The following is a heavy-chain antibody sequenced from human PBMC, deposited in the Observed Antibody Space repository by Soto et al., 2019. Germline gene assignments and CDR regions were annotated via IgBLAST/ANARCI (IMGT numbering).Heavy chain of an antibody. CDR1: GGSISGSSNY. J-gene: IGHJ4*02. CDR3: VTLLEWLQRFDY. Sequence: TSETLSLTCSVSGGSISGSSNYWGWVRQSPGKGLEWIGSIYYSGSAYYNPSLKSRVSISVDTSKNQFSLNLRSVTAADTAVYYCVTLLEWLQRFDYWGQGTQVTVSS. V-gene: IGHV4-39*01. CDR2: IYYSGSA. D-gene: IGHD3-3*01.